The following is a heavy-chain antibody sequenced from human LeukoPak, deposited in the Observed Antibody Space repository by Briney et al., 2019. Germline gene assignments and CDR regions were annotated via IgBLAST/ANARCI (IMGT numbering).Heavy chain of an antibody. D-gene: IGHD6-13*01. Sequence: SETLSLTCTVSGGSISSSSYYWGWIRQPPGKGLEWIGSIYYSGSTYYNPSLKSRVTISVDTSKNQFSLNLSPFTADGPAVYDCGRYTSSWEAVFDYSGEGDLV. V-gene: IGHV4-39*01. CDR2: IYYSGST. CDR3: GRYTSSWEAVFDY. CDR1: GGSISSSSYY. J-gene: IGHJ4*02.